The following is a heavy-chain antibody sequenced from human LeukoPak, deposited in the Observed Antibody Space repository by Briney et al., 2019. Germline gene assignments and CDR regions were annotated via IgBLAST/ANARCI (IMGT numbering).Heavy chain of an antibody. CDR2: IYYSGST. CDR1: DASFSGYY. V-gene: IGHV4-31*11. CDR3: ARAFTTPGDYFDY. Sequence: SETLSLTCAIYDASFSGYYWSWIRQHPGKGLEWIGYIYYSGSTYYNPSLKSRVTISVDTSKNQFSLKLSSVTAADTAVYYCARAFTTPGDYFDYWGQGTLVTVSS. D-gene: IGHD3-3*01. J-gene: IGHJ4*02.